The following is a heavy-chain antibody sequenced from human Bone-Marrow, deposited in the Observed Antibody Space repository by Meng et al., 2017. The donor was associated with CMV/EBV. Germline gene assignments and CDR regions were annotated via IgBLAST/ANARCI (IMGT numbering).Heavy chain of an antibody. D-gene: IGHD6-13*01. J-gene: IGHJ6*02. CDR2: IYSGGST. V-gene: IGHV3-53*05. CDR3: ARDGWESSSWYGYYYYGMDV. CDR1: GFTVSSNY. Sequence: GESLKISCAASGFTVSSNYMSWVRQAPGKGLEWVSVIYSGGSTYYADSVKGRFTISRDNSKNTLYLQMNSLRAEDTAVYYCARDGWESSSWYGYYYYGMDVWGQGTTVTVSS.